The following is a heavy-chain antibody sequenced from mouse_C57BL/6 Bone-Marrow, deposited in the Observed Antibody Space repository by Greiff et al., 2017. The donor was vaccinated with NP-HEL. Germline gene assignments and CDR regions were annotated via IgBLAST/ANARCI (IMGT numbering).Heavy chain of an antibody. D-gene: IGHD1-1*01. Sequence: QVQLQQPGAELVKPGASVKMSCKASGYTFTSYWITWVKQRPGQGLEWIGDIYPGSGSTHYNEKFKSKATLTVDTSSSTAYMQLSSLTSEDSAVYYCARSRLPYYCSSYWYFDVWGTGTTVTVSS. CDR1: GYTFTSYW. CDR3: ARSRLPYYCSSYWYFDV. CDR2: IYPGSGST. V-gene: IGHV1-55*01. J-gene: IGHJ1*03.